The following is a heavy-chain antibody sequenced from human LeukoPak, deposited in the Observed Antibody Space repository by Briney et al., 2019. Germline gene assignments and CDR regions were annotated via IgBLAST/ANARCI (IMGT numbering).Heavy chain of an antibody. CDR1: GGSFSGYY. J-gene: IGHJ6*02. D-gene: IGHD2-2*01. CDR3: ASSGYCSSTSCLSLGMDV. Sequence: LETLSLTCAVYGGSFSGYYWSWIRQPPGKGLEWIGEINHSGSTNYNPSLKSRVTISVDTSKNQFSLKLSSVTAADTAVYYCASSGYCSSTSCLSLGMDVWGQGTTVTVSS. CDR2: INHSGST. V-gene: IGHV4-34*01.